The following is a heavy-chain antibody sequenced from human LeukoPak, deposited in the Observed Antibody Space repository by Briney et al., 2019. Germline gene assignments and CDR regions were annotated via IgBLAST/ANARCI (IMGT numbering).Heavy chain of an antibody. CDR2: FSGSGGST. Sequence: PGGSLRLSCAASGFTFSSYAMSWVRQAPGKGLEWVSPFSGSGGSTYYGDSVKGRFTISRDNSKNTLYLQMNSLRAEDTAVYYCEKDREKRGGYYYFDYWGQGTLVTVSS. CDR1: GFTFSSYA. J-gene: IGHJ4*02. CDR3: EKDREKRGGYYYFDY. D-gene: IGHD3-22*01. V-gene: IGHV3-23*01.